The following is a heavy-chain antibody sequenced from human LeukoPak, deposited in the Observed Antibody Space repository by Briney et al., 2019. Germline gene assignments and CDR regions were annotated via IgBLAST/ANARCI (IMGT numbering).Heavy chain of an antibody. V-gene: IGHV3-15*01. D-gene: IGHD6-6*01. J-gene: IGHJ1*01. Sequence: WVRQAPGKGLEWVGRIKSKTDGGTTDYAAPVKGRFTISRDDSKNTLYLQMNSLKTEDTAVYYCTTVTLRSSSGRDFQHWGQGTLVIVSS. CDR3: TTVTLRSSSGRDFQH. CDR2: IKSKTDGGTT.